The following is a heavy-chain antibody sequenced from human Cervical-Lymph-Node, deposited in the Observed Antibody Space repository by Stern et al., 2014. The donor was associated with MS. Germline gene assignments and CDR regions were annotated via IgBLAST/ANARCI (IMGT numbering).Heavy chain of an antibody. CDR2: IYWDDDK. V-gene: IGHV2-5*02. D-gene: IGHD2-15*01. CDR3: AHSRVKYCRGGTCYSSLFDY. Sequence: LRESGPTLVKPTQTVTLTCTLSGFSVTTAGVGVGWIRQPPGKALEWLALIYWDDDKLYSPSLKNRLTITKDTSKNQVVLTMTNVDPVDTATYYCAHSRVKYCRGGTCYSSLFDYWGQGTLVTVSS. CDR1: GFSVTTAGVG. J-gene: IGHJ4*02.